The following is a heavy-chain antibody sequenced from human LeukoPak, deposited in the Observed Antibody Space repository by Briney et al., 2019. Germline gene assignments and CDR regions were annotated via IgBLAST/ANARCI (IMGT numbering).Heavy chain of an antibody. CDR1: GGSISSYY. CDR2: IYYSGST. Sequence: SETLSLTCSVSGGSISSYYWSWIRQPPGKGLEWIGYIYYSGSTNYSPSLKSRVTISIDTSKNQVSLKLSSVTAADTAVYYCARYQAAASDAFDIWGQGTMVTVSS. J-gene: IGHJ3*02. V-gene: IGHV4-59*01. CDR3: ARYQAAASDAFDI. D-gene: IGHD6-13*01.